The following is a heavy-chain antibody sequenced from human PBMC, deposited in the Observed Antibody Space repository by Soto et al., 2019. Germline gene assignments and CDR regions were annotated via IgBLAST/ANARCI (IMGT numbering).Heavy chain of an antibody. D-gene: IGHD3-3*01. V-gene: IGHV4-39*01. CDR3: ARLIRFLNYMDV. CDR2: IYYSGST. J-gene: IGHJ6*03. Sequence: QPPGKGLEWIGSIYYSGSTYYNPSLKSRVTIFVDTSKNQFSLKLSSVTAADTAVYYCARLIRFLNYMDVWGKGTTVTVSS.